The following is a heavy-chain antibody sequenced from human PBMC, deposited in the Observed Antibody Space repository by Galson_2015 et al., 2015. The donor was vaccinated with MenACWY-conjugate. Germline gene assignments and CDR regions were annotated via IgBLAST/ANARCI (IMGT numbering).Heavy chain of an antibody. J-gene: IGHJ6*02. V-gene: IGHV3-30*03. CDR1: GFIFSSYG. Sequence: SLRLSCAASGFIFSSYGMHWVRQAPGKGLEWVAIISYDGSNKYYADSVKGRFTISRDNSKNTLYLQMNSLRAEDTAVYYCARDSPRRSSHGPGYYCSMDVWGQGTTVTVSS. D-gene: IGHD2-2*01. CDR2: ISYDGSNK. CDR3: ARDSPRRSSHGPGYYCSMDV.